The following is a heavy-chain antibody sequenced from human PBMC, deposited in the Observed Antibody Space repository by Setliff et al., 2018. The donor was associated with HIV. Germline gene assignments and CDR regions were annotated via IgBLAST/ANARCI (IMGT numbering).Heavy chain of an antibody. D-gene: IGHD2-8*01. J-gene: IGHJ3*01. CDR3: ARGWVHAGFDF. Sequence: SETLSLTCAVYGRSFRGYYWNWIRQSPGKGLEWIGEINHSGGTNYNPSLKSRVTMSIATSKNQFSLNVSSVTAADTAVYYFARGWVHAGFDFWGQGTMVTVSS. V-gene: IGHV4-34*01. CDR1: GRSFRGYY. CDR2: INHSGGT.